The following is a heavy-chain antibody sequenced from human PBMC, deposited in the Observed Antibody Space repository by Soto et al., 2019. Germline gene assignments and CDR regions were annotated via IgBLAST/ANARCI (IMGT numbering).Heavy chain of an antibody. D-gene: IGHD3-22*01. CDR3: ARMRSDYDSSGLDY. Sequence: SGPTGEPTDTLTLTCTFAGFSLSTSGMRVSWIRQAPGKALEWLARIDWDEDRFYSTSLKTRLTISKDTSKNQVVLTMTKMDPVDTATYYCARMRSDYDSSGLDYWGQGILVTVS. J-gene: IGHJ4*02. V-gene: IGHV2-70*04. CDR2: IDWDEDR. CDR1: GFSLSTSGMR.